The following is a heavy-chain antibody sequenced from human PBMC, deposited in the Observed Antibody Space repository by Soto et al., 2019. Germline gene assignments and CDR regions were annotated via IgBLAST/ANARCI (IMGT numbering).Heavy chain of an antibody. Sequence: SQTLSLTCAISGDSVSSNSATWNWIRQSPSRGLEWLGRTYYRSKWYDDYAVSVKSRITINPDTSRNQSSLQLNSVTPEDTAVYYCARGIAAAATYNWFDRWGQGTLVTVSS. V-gene: IGHV6-1*01. CDR1: GDSVSSNSAT. J-gene: IGHJ5*02. CDR3: ARGIAAAATYNWFDR. CDR2: TYYRSKWYD. D-gene: IGHD6-13*01.